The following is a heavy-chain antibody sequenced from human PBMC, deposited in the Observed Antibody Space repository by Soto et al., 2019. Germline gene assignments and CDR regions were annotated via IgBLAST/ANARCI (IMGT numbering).Heavy chain of an antibody. D-gene: IGHD3-10*01. CDR2: IIPILGIA. CDR1: GYAFSGYT. CDR3: ARAVRSGSYPYYCYGMEV. V-gene: IGHV1-69*02. Sequence: SLNVACKTSGYAFSGYTISCLRNTNGKGLEWMGRIIPILGIANYAQKFQGRVTITADKSTSTAYMELRSLRAEDTAVYYCARAVRSGSYPYYCYGMEVWGQGTTVTVS. J-gene: IGHJ6*02.